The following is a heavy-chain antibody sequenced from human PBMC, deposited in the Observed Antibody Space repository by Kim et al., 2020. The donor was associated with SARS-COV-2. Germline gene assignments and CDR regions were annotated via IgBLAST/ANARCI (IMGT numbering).Heavy chain of an antibody. V-gene: IGHV4-4*09. CDR3: ARNYYFDY. J-gene: IGHJ4*02. Sequence: SVSTNYSPSLKSRVTISVDTSKNQFSLKLSSVTAADTAVYYCARNYYFDYWGQGTLVTVSS. CDR2: SVST.